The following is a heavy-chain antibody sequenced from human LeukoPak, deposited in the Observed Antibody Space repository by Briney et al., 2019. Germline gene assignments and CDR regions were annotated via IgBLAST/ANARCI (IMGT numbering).Heavy chain of an antibody. Sequence: SETLSLTCTVSGGSISSYYWSWIRQPPGKGLEWIGYIYYSGSTNYNPSLKSRVTISVDTSKNQFSLKLSSVTAADTAVYYCARSPYSYYGVNVDYYYYMDVWGKGTTVTVSS. J-gene: IGHJ6*03. V-gene: IGHV4-59*01. CDR2: IYYSGST. D-gene: IGHD3-10*01. CDR1: GGSISSYY. CDR3: ARSPYSYYGVNVDYYYYMDV.